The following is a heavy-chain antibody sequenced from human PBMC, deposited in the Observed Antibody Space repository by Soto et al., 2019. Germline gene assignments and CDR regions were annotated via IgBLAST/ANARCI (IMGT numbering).Heavy chain of an antibody. CDR2: ISGSGGST. V-gene: IGHV3-23*01. Sequence: GGSLRLSCAASGFTFSSYAMSWVRQAPGKGLEWVSAISGSGGSTYYADSVRGRFTISRDSSKNTLYLKMNSLSSEKTAGYYCAKDHVIAWAGPAGSGGNVDYWGQGTLVTVSS. J-gene: IGHJ4*02. D-gene: IGHD6-13*01. CDR1: GFTFSSYA. CDR3: AKDHVIAWAGPAGSGGNVDY.